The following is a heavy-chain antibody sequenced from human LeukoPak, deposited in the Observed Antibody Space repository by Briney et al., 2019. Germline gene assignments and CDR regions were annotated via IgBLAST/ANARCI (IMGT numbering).Heavy chain of an antibody. J-gene: IGHJ4*02. D-gene: IGHD3-3*01. Sequence: GASVKVSCKASGYTFTSYYMHWVRQAPGQGLEWVGIINPSGGSTSYAQKFQGRVTMTRDTSTSTAYMELRSLRSDDTAVYYCARDEQSNYDFWSGYYYPFDYWGQGTLVTVSS. CDR1: GYTFTSYY. CDR3: ARDEQSNYDFWSGYYYPFDY. CDR2: INPSGGST. V-gene: IGHV1-46*01.